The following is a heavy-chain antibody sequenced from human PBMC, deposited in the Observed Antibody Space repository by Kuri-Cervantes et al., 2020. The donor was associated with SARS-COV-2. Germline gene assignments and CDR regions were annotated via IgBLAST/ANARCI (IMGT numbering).Heavy chain of an antibody. J-gene: IGHJ6*02. D-gene: IGHD2-2*01. CDR2: ISYDGSNK. Sequence: GESLKISCAASGFTPSSYAMHWVRQAPGKGLEWVAVISYDGSNKYYADSVKGRFTISRDNSKNTLYLQMNSLKAEDTAVYYCARDLGVVVPAIDYGMDVWGQGTTVTVSS. CDR1: GFTPSSYA. V-gene: IGHV3-30-3*01. CDR3: ARDLGVVVPAIDYGMDV.